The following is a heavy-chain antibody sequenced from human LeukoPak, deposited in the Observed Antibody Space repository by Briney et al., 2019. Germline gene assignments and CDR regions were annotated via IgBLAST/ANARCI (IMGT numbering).Heavy chain of an antibody. J-gene: IGHJ4*02. CDR2: INPTGGST. CDR3: ARTAARRFDY. CDR1: GYTFPSYF. D-gene: IGHD6-6*01. Sequence: ASVKVSCKASGYTFPSYFMHWVRQAPGQGLEWMGIINPTGGSTTYAQKFQGRVTMTRDTSTSTVYMELSSLRSDDTAVYYRARTAARRFDYWGQGTLVTVSS. V-gene: IGHV1-46*01.